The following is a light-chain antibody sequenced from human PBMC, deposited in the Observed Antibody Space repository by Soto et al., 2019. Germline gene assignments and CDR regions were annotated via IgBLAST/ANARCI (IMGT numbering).Light chain of an antibody. J-gene: IGKJ3*01. CDR2: GVS. CDR1: QSVGRS. Sequence: DIQMTQSPSTLSASVGDRVTITCRASQSVGRSLAWYQQQRGKAPKLLIYGVSTLESGVPSRFSGSRSGTEFTLTISSLQPEDIATYYCQKYNNYPLTFGPGTKVDIK. CDR3: QKYNNYPLT. V-gene: IGKV1-5*01.